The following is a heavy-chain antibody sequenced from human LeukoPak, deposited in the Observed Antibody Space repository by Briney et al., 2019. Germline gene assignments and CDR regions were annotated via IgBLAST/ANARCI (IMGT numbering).Heavy chain of an antibody. CDR1: GSRFTNYW. D-gene: IGHD6-19*01. CDR2: IYPGDSDT. J-gene: IGHJ4*02. V-gene: IGHV5-51*01. CDR3: ARHLHSSGYFHFDY. Sequence: GGPLEISWRGSGSRFTNYWIGGARQLPGKGLEGVGIIYPGDSDTRYNPSFQGQVTISADKSISTAYLQWSSLRASHTAHYYCARHLHSSGYFHFDYWGQGTLVTVSS.